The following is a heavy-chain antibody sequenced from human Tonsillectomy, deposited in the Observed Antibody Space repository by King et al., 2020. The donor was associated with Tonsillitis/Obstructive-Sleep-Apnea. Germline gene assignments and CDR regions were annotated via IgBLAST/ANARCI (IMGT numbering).Heavy chain of an antibody. J-gene: IGHJ6*03. CDR3: ATLGGRDFYMDV. CDR1: GYTFTGSI. V-gene: IGHV1-2*06. Sequence: QLVQSGAEVKKPGASVKVSCKASGYTFTGSIIHWVVQAPGQGLEGRGRMNPNRGGTDYAPKFQGRVTLTRDTSITTAYMELISLKADDTAVYYCATLGGRDFYMDVWGKGTTVTVSS. CDR2: MNPNRGGT. D-gene: IGHD1-26*01.